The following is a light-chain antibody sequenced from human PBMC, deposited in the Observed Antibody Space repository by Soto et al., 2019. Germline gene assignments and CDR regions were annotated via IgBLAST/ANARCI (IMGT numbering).Light chain of an antibody. V-gene: IGLV6-57*01. CDR3: QSYDSSNPV. J-gene: IGLJ7*01. Sequence: NFMLTQPHSVSESPGKTVTISCTRSSGSIASNYVQWYQQRPGSSPTTVICEDNQRPSGVPDRFSGSIDSSSNSASLTISGLKTEDEADYYCQSYDSSNPVFGGGTQLTVL. CDR2: EDN. CDR1: SGSIASNY.